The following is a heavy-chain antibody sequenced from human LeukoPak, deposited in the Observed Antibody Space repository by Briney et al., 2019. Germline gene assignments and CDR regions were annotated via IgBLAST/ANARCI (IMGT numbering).Heavy chain of an antibody. CDR1: GFTFSSYS. D-gene: IGHD2-15*01. Sequence: GGSLRLSCAPSGFTFSSYSMNWVRQAPGKGLEWVSSISSSSSYIYYADSVKGRFTISRDNAKNSLYLQMNSLRAEDTAVYYCARSLVVVAATSSDYWGQGTLVTVSS. V-gene: IGHV3-21*01. J-gene: IGHJ4*02. CDR3: ARSLVVVAATSSDY. CDR2: ISSSSSYI.